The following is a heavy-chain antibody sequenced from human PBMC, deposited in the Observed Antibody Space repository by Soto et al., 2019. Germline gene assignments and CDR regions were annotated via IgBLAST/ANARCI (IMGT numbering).Heavy chain of an antibody. Sequence: GGSLRLSCAASGFTFSSYAMSWVRQAPGKGLEWVSAISGSGGSTYYADSVKGRFTISRDNSKNTLYLQMNSLRAEDTAVYYCAKDLGPFWSGSYLDYWGQGTLVTVSS. CDR1: GFTFSSYA. J-gene: IGHJ4*02. D-gene: IGHD3-3*01. CDR2: ISGSGGST. V-gene: IGHV3-23*01. CDR3: AKDLGPFWSGSYLDY.